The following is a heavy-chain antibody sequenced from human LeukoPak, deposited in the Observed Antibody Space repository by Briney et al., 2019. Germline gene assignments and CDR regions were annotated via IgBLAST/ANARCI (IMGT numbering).Heavy chain of an antibody. D-gene: IGHD3-10*01. CDR3: ARASGPSDL. V-gene: IGHV3-33*01. CDR2: IFSGGYTK. J-gene: IGHJ4*02. CDR1: GFIFSTYG. Sequence: GGSLRLSCAASGFIFSTYGMNWVRQAPGKGLEWVSVIFSGGYTKYYAGSVKDRLTISRDNSKNKLYVHMNSLIPGDTDVYECARASGPSDLWGQGTLLTVPS.